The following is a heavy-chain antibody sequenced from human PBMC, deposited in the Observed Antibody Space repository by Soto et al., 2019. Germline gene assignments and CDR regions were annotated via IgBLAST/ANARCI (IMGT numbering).Heavy chain of an antibody. D-gene: IGHD3-16*02. CDR2: ISGSGGST. V-gene: IGHV3-23*01. J-gene: IGHJ3*02. CDR1: GFTFSSYA. CDR3: AKGYDYIWGSYRIDAFYS. Sequence: GGSLRLSCAASGFTFSSYAMSWARQAPGKGLGWVSAISGSGGSTYYADSVKGRFTISRDTSKNTRYLQMNSLRAKDTAVCYCAKGYDYIWGSYRIDAFYSWGQGRMFTVSS.